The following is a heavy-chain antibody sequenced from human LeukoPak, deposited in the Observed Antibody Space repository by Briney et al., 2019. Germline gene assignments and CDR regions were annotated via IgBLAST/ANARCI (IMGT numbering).Heavy chain of an antibody. CDR2: IKQDGSEK. CDR1: GFSFYDYA. CDR3: ARDRDDGSTGPDLFDY. J-gene: IGHJ4*02. D-gene: IGHD1-26*01. Sequence: PGGSLRLSCSASGFSFYDYAMNWVRQAPGKGLEWVANIKQDGSEKYYVDSVKGRFTISRDNAKNSLYLQMNSLRAEDTAVYYCARDRDDGSTGPDLFDYWGQGTLVTVSS. V-gene: IGHV3-7*01.